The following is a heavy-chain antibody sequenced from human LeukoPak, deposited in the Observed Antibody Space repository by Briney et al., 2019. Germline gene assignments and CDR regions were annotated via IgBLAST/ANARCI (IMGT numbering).Heavy chain of an antibody. D-gene: IGHD2-15*01. CDR2: ISNNGGST. Sequence: GGSLRLYCAASGFTFSSYAMHWVRQAPGKGLEYVSAISNNGGSTYYANSVKGRFTISRDNSKNTLYLQMGSLRAEDMAVYYCARVRFGGSFDCWGQGTLVTVSS. CDR1: GFTFSSYA. J-gene: IGHJ4*02. V-gene: IGHV3-64*01. CDR3: ARVRFGGSFDC.